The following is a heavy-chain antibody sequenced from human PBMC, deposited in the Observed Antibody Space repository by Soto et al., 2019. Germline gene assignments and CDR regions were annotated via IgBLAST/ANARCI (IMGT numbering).Heavy chain of an antibody. CDR1: VGSISNYY. J-gene: IGHJ6*02. V-gene: IGHV4-59*01. D-gene: IGHD3-16*01. CDR2: IYDSGTT. Sequence: SEPLSLPCIVSVGSISNYYWSWIRQPPVEGPEWIGYIYDSGTTKYNPALKSRVTISVDTSKNQLSLKLTSVTAADTAIYFCAVGYYDTSGPDYGIDVWGQGTTVTVSS. CDR3: AVGYYDTSGPDYGIDV.